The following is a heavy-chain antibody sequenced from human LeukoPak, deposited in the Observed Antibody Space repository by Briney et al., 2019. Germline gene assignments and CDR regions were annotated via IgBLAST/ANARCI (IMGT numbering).Heavy chain of an antibody. CDR2: IHPRSGET. CDR3: ARDGEYGTGSYYRGCFDY. D-gene: IGHD3-10*01. J-gene: IGHJ4*02. Sequence: ASVKVSCKASGSSFTACYIYWVRQAPGQALEWMGWIHPRSGETNYAYKFRGRVTMTRDTSISTTYMDLGSLGSNDTAVYYCARDGEYGTGSYYRGCFDYWGQGTLVTVSS. CDR1: GSSFTACY. V-gene: IGHV1-2*02.